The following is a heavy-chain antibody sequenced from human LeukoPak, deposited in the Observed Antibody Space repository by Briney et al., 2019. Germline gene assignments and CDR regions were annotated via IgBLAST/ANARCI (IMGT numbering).Heavy chain of an antibody. CDR2: IYSGGTT. CDR1: GFTVSSNY. CDR3: ARVPRYSGYSFFDY. Sequence: PGGSLRLSCAASGFTVSSNYMSWVRQAPGKGLEWVSVIYSGGTTYYADSVKGRFTISRDNSKNTLYLQMNSLRAEDTAVYCCARVPRYSGYSFFDYWGQGTLVTVSS. D-gene: IGHD5-12*01. V-gene: IGHV3-66*01. J-gene: IGHJ4*02.